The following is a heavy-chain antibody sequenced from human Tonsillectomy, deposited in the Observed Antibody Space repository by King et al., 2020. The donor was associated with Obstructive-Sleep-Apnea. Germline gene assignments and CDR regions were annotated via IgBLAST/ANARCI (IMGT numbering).Heavy chain of an antibody. D-gene: IGHD2-2*01. CDR2: IYYSGST. V-gene: IGHV4-59*08. CDR1: GGSISSYY. J-gene: IGHJ2*01. CDR3: ASRDCSSTSCYWYFDL. Sequence: VQLQESGPGLVKPSETLSLTCTVSGGSISSYYWSWIRQPPGKGLEWIGYIYYSGSTNYNPSLKSRVTISVDTSKNQFSLKLSSVTAADTAVYYCASRDCSSTSCYWYFDLWGRGTLVTVSS.